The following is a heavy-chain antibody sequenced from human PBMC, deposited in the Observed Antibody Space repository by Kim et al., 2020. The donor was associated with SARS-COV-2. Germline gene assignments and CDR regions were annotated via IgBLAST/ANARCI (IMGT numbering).Heavy chain of an antibody. D-gene: IGHD3-10*01. V-gene: IGHV3-23*01. CDR1: GFTFSNYA. CDR3: TKAVGTTYYYGYYGMDV. Sequence: GGSLRFSCAASGFTFSNYAMSWVRQAPGKGLEWVSGISRSGGDTYYADSVRGRFTISRDSSKNTVYLQMNSLRAEDTALYYCTKAVGTTYYYGYYGMDVWGQGTTVTVS. J-gene: IGHJ6*02. CDR2: ISRSGGDT.